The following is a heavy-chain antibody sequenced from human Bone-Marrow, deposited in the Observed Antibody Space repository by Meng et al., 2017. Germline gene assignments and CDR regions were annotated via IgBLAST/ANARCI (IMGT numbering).Heavy chain of an antibody. D-gene: IGHD5-18*01. V-gene: IGHV1-2*02. CDR3: ATKYSLDAFDI. CDR1: GYTLTCYY. CDR2: ISPNSGGT. Sequence: ASVKVSCKASGYTLTCYYMHWVRQAPGQGLEWMGWISPNSGGTNYAQKFQGRVTMTRDASISTAYLELSRLRSDDTAVYYCATKYSLDAFDIWGQGTLVTVSS. J-gene: IGHJ3*02.